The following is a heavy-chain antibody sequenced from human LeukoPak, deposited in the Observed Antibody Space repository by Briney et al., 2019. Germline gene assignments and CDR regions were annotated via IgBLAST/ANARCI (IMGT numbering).Heavy chain of an antibody. J-gene: IGHJ4*02. CDR1: GFTFSDYY. D-gene: IGHD6-13*01. CDR2: ISSSGTDT. V-gene: IGHV3-11*05. Sequence: GGSLRLSCTAAGFTFSDYYMTWIRQAPGKGLGWLAYISSSGTDTHYAASVKGRLTISRDDAKNSLYLQINSLRVDDTAVYYCARVFSIVAAGTYDYWGQGTMVTVSS. CDR3: ARVFSIVAAGTYDY.